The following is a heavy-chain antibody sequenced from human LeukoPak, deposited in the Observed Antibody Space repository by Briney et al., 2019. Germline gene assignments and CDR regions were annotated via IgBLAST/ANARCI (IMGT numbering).Heavy chain of an antibody. D-gene: IGHD6-13*01. J-gene: IGHJ4*02. CDR3: ARDRHSGYSSTYFDY. CDR1: GYTFTSYA. Sequence: GASVKVSCKASGYTFTSYAMHWVRQAPGQRLEWMGWINAGNGNTKYSQKFQGRVTITRDTSASTAYMELSSLRSEDTAVYYCARDRHSGYSSTYFDYRGQGTLVTVSS. V-gene: IGHV1-3*01. CDR2: INAGNGNT.